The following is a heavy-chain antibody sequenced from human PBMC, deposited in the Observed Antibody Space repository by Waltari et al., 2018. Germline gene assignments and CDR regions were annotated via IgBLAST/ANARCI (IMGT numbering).Heavy chain of an antibody. V-gene: IGHV3-23*01. D-gene: IGHD4-17*01. CDR1: GVIFMRDA. CDR3: ARDPLNDYGGWDDY. J-gene: IGHJ4*02. Sequence: EVQLLESGGTLVRPGGSVGVRARASGVIFMRDAFSWVRQAPGKGLEWVSSISGSGGNTYYAESVRGRFTISRDNSKNTVFLQMNSLRVDDTAVYYCARDPLNDYGGWDDYWGQGTLVTVSS. CDR2: ISGSGGNT.